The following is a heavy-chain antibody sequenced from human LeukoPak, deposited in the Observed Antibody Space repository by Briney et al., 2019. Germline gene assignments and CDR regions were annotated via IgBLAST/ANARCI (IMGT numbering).Heavy chain of an antibody. CDR3: ARDFGYDSSGYYYPGSDY. CDR1: GFTFDDYG. Sequence: AWGSLRLSCAASGFTFDDYGMSWVRHAPGKGLEWVTGINWNGGSTGYADSVKGRFTISRDNAKNSLYLQMNSLRAEDTALYHCARDFGYDSSGYYYPGSDYWGQGTLVTVSS. J-gene: IGHJ4*02. D-gene: IGHD3-22*01. V-gene: IGHV3-20*01. CDR2: INWNGGST.